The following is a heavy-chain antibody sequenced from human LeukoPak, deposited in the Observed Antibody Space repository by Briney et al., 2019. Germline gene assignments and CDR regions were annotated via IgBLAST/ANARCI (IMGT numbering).Heavy chain of an antibody. CDR2: ISSSGSTI. CDR1: GFTFSSYE. D-gene: IGHD2-2*02. V-gene: IGHV3-48*03. Sequence: GGSLRLSCAASGFTFSSYEMNWVRQAPGKGLEWVSYISSSGSTIYYADSVKGRFTISRDNAKNSLYLQMNSLRAEDTAVYYCARGLGYCSSTSCYRGVVWGQGTTVTVSS. J-gene: IGHJ6*02. CDR3: ARGLGYCSSTSCYRGVV.